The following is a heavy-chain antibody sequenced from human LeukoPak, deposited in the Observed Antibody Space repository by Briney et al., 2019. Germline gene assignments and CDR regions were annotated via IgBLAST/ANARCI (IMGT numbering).Heavy chain of an antibody. CDR2: ISAYNGNT. J-gene: IGHJ6*03. Sequence: ASVKVSCKASGYTFTSYGISWVRQAPGQGLEWMGWISAYNGNTNYAQKLQGRVTMTTDTSTSTVYMELSSLRSEDTAVYYCARDRHCSSTSCGAMDVWGKGTTVTVSS. V-gene: IGHV1-18*01. CDR1: GYTFTSYG. D-gene: IGHD2-2*01. CDR3: ARDRHCSSTSCGAMDV.